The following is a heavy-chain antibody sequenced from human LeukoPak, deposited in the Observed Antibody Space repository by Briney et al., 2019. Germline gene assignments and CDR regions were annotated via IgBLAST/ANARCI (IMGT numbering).Heavy chain of an antibody. CDR3: ARGLYSGSYWVYYYYYMDV. CDR1: GGTFTSYA. V-gene: IGHV1-69*06. CDR2: IIPIFGTA. Sequence: ASVKVSCKASGGTFTSYAISWVRQAPGQGHEWMGGIIPIFGTANYAKKFQGRVTITSDKSTSTAYMEMSSLRSEDTAVYYCARGLYSGSYWVYYYYYMDVWGKGTTVTVSS. D-gene: IGHD1-26*01. J-gene: IGHJ6*03.